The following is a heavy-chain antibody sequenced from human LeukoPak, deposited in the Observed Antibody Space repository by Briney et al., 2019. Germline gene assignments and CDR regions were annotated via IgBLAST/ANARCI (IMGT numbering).Heavy chain of an antibody. J-gene: IGHJ4*02. CDR1: GYTFTGCY. Sequence: ASVKVSCKASGYTFTGCYIHWVRQAPGQGIEWMGWINPNTGGTNYAQKFQGRVTMTRDTSISTAYMELSRLRSDDTAVYYCARVFGRQLPDYWGQGTLVTVSS. D-gene: IGHD3-3*01. V-gene: IGHV1-2*02. CDR3: ARVFGRQLPDY. CDR2: INPNTGGT.